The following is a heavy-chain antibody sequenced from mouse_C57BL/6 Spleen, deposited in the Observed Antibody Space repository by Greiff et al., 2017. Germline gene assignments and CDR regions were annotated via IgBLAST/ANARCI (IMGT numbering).Heavy chain of an antibody. J-gene: IGHJ3*01. CDR1: GFTFSSYT. CDR2: ISGGGGNT. D-gene: IGHD4-1*01. CDR3: ARSNWEGFAY. V-gene: IGHV5-9*01. Sequence: EVQLQESGGGLVKPGGSLKLSCAASGFTFSSYTMSWVRQTPEKRLEWVATISGGGGNTYYPDSVKGRFTISRDNAKNTLYLQMSSLRSEDTALYYCARSNWEGFAYWGQGTLVTVSA.